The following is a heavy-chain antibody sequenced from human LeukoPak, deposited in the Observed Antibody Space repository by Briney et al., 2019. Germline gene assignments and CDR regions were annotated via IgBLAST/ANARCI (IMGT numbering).Heavy chain of an antibody. CDR3: AKTYGHFDD. Sequence: GGSLRLSCAASGFTFTSYTMNWVCQAPGKGLEWVSSITSSSSYIYYADSVKGRFTISRDNAKNSLYLQMTSLRVEDTAVYYCAKTYGHFDDWGQGTLITVSS. J-gene: IGHJ4*02. CDR2: ITSSSSYI. D-gene: IGHD4-17*01. CDR1: GFTFTSYT. V-gene: IGHV3-21*01.